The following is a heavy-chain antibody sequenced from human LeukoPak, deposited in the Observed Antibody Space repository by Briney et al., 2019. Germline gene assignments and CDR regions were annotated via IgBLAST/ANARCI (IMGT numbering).Heavy chain of an antibody. Sequence: GGSLRLSCAASGFTFSSYAMHRVRQAPGKGLEWVAVIWYDETYKYYADSVKGRFTISRDNSKNTLYLQMNSLRAEDTALYYCAKDPHGSYGPRYFFDSWGQGTLVTVSS. CDR2: IWYDETYK. CDR3: AKDPHGSYGPRYFFDS. D-gene: IGHD5-18*01. J-gene: IGHJ4*02. CDR1: GFTFSSYA. V-gene: IGHV3-33*06.